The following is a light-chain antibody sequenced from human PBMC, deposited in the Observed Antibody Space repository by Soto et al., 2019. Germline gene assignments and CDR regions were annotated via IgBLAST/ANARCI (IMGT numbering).Light chain of an antibody. J-gene: IGKJ1*01. CDR3: QQYNDKWT. CDR2: KAS. V-gene: IGKV1-5*03. CDR1: QSVSRW. Sequence: DIQMTQSPATLSASVGDRVTITCRASQSVSRWLAWYQQKPGKAPKLLIYKASTLESGVPSRFSGSGSGTEFTLAISSLQPVDSATYYCQQYNDKWTFGQGTKVELK.